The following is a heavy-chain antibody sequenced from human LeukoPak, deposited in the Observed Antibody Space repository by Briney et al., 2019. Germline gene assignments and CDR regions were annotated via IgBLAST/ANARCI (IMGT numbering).Heavy chain of an antibody. J-gene: IGHJ4*02. D-gene: IGHD3-10*01. CDR2: IYHSGRT. Sequence: SETLSLTCTVSGYSISSGYFWGWIRQPPGKGLEWIGNIYHSGRTYYNPSLKSRVTISVDTSKNQFSLKLSSVTAADTAVYYCAREDIPVGGSGSYSKFDYWGQGTLVTVSS. CDR3: AREDIPVGGSGSYSKFDY. CDR1: GYSISSGYF. V-gene: IGHV4-38-2*02.